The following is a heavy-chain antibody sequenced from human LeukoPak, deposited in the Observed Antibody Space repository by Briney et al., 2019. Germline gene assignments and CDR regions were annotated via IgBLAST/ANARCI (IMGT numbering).Heavy chain of an antibody. Sequence: GGSLRLSCAASGFTFSSYWMHWVRQAPGKGLVWVSRINSDGSSTSYADSVKGRFTISRDNAKNSLYLQMNSLRAEDTAVYYCARGYSSSWYSREDYYMDVWGKGTTVTVSS. J-gene: IGHJ6*03. D-gene: IGHD6-13*01. V-gene: IGHV3-74*01. CDR3: ARGYSSSWYSREDYYMDV. CDR2: INSDGSST. CDR1: GFTFSSYW.